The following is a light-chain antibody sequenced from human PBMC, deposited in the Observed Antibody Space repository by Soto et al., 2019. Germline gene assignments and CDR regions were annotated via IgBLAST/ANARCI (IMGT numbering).Light chain of an antibody. CDR1: QSVTNY. V-gene: IGKV3-11*01. CDR2: ETI. J-gene: IGKJ5*01. CDR3: QHRSHWPIT. Sequence: EIVLTQSPAALSLSPGERATLSCRASQSVTNYLAWYQQKAGQAPRLLIYETIHRATGIPARFSGSGSGTNFTLTISSLEPEDFAVYYCQHRSHWPITSGHGTRLESK.